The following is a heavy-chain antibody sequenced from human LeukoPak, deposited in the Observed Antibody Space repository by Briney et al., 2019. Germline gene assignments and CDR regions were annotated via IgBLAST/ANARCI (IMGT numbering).Heavy chain of an antibody. V-gene: IGHV3-23*01. J-gene: IGHJ4*02. Sequence: GGSLRLSCAASGFVFRDYAMSWVRQAPGKGLEWVSATSDSGGSIYYAHSVKGRFTISRDNSKNTLYLQMNSLRAEDTAVYYCAKAMTKGPPFDYWGQGTLVTVS. D-gene: IGHD3-22*01. CDR1: GFVFRDYA. CDR2: TSDSGGSI. CDR3: AKAMTKGPPFDY.